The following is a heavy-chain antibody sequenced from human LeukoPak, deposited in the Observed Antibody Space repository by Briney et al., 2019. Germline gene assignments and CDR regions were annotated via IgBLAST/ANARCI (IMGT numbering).Heavy chain of an antibody. Sequence: SETLSLTCTVSGGSISSYYWSRIRQPPGKGLEWIGYIYYSGSTNYNPSLKSRVTISVDTSKNQFSLKPSSVTAADTAVYYCARDERVGSSFQGFDPWGQGTLVTVSP. CDR2: IYYSGST. D-gene: IGHD6-13*01. CDR3: ARDERVGSSFQGFDP. CDR1: GGSISSYY. J-gene: IGHJ5*02. V-gene: IGHV4-59*01.